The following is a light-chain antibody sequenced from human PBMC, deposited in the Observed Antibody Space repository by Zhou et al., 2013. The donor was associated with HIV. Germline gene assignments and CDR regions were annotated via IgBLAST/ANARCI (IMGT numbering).Light chain of an antibody. CDR2: EVS. Sequence: DLVLTQTPLSQSVTPGQPASISCKSSQSLLHSDGKTYLYWYLQKPGQPPQLLIYEVSNRFSGVPDRFSGSGSGTDFTLTISRVEPEDAGIYYCMQGKQYPLTFGGGTKLEIK. V-gene: IGKV2D-29*01. J-gene: IGKJ4*01. CDR3: MQGKQYPLT. CDR1: QSLLHSDGKTY.